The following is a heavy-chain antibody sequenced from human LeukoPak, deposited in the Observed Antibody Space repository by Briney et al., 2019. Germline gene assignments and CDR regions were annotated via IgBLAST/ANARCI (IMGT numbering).Heavy chain of an antibody. CDR3: ARGALRYLDWVRGPYYFDY. V-gene: IGHV4-61*02. D-gene: IGHD3-9*01. Sequence: PSETLSLTCTVSGGSISSGRYYWNWIRQPAGKGLEWIGRIYTSGSTNYNPSLKSRVTISGDTSKNHFSLKLSSVTAADTAIYYCARGALRYLDWVRGPYYFDYWGQGTLVTVSS. CDR2: IYTSGST. CDR1: GGSISSGRYY. J-gene: IGHJ4*02.